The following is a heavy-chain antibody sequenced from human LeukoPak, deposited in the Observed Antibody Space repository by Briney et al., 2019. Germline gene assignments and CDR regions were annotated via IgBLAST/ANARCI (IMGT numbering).Heavy chain of an antibody. J-gene: IGHJ4*03. CDR1: GFTFTHPA. CDR3: RGTRGGSSSFYFDY. Sequence: PGLSLRLSCAASGFTFTHPAMGWVHQAPGKGLEGVSGGSGTGDFIYNRDSAKGRFTIFSTNSKNTLYLQMSSPSADAAVLYCARGTRGGSSSFYFDYWGHGTLVTVSS. V-gene: IGHV3-23*01. D-gene: IGHD1-7*01. CDR2: GSGTGDFI.